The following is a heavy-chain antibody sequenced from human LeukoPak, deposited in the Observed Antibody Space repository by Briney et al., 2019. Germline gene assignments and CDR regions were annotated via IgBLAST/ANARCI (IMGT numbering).Heavy chain of an antibody. Sequence: SETLSLTCAVYGGSFSGYYWSWIRQPPGKGLEWIGEINHSGSTNYNPSLKSRVTISVDTSKNQFSLKLSSVTAADTAAYYCARGHDILTGESYYYYGMDVWGQGTTVTVSS. CDR3: ARGHDILTGESYYYYGMDV. J-gene: IGHJ6*02. V-gene: IGHV4-34*01. CDR1: GGSFSGYY. D-gene: IGHD3-9*01. CDR2: INHSGST.